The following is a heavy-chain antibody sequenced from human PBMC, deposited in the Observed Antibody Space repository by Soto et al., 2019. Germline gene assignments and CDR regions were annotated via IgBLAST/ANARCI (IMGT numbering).Heavy chain of an antibody. J-gene: IGHJ4*02. D-gene: IGHD5-12*01. Sequence: ASVKVSCKASGYTFTSYAMHWVRQAPGQRLEWMGWINAGNGNTKYSQKFQGRVTITRDTSASTAYMELSSLRSEDTAVYYCARDYLEVATIPFDYWGQGTLVTVSS. CDR2: INAGNGNT. CDR3: ARDYLEVATIPFDY. CDR1: GYTFTSYA. V-gene: IGHV1-3*01.